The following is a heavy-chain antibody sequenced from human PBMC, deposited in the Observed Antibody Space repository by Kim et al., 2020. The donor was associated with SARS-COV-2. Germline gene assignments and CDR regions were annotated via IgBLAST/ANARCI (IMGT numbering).Heavy chain of an antibody. CDR3: AREGSYGNFDY. Sequence: GGSLRLSCAASGFTFNSYWMHWVRQVPGKGLVWVSRINNDGSSTRYADFVKGRFTISRDNAKNTLYLQMNSLRAEDTALYYGAREGSYGNFDYWGQGTLVTVSS. V-gene: IGHV3-74*01. J-gene: IGHJ4*02. D-gene: IGHD5-18*01. CDR2: INNDGSST. CDR1: GFTFNSYW.